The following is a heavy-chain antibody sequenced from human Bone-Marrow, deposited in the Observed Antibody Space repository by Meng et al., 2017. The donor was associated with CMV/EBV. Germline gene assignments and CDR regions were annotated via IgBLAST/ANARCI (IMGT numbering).Heavy chain of an antibody. V-gene: IGHV1-69*05. J-gene: IGHJ6*02. Sequence: SVKVSCKASGGTFSSYAISWVRQAPGQGLEWMGGIIPIFGTANYAQKFQGRVTITTDESTSTAYMELSSLRSEDTAVYYCARGGSSTSYYQHYYYGMDVRGQGTTVTVSS. CDR3: ARGGSSTSYYQHYYYGMDV. CDR1: GGTFSSYA. D-gene: IGHD2-2*01. CDR2: IIPIFGTA.